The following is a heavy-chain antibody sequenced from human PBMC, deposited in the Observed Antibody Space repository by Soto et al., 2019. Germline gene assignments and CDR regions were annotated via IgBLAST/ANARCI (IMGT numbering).Heavy chain of an antibody. D-gene: IGHD3-9*01. CDR2: IYTSGST. CDR1: GGSISSYY. J-gene: IGHJ5*02. V-gene: IGHV4-4*07. CDR3: ARDGSAGLRYFDWLPQDTGFDP. Sequence: SETLSLTCTVSGGSISSYYWSLIRQPAGKGLECIWRIYTSGSTNYNPSLKSRVTMSVDTSKNQFSLKLSSVTAADTAVYYCARDGSAGLRYFDWLPQDTGFDPWGQGTLVTVSS.